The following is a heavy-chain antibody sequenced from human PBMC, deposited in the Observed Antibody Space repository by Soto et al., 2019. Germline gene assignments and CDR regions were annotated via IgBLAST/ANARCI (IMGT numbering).Heavy chain of an antibody. J-gene: IGHJ5*02. CDR1: GFTFSSYA. V-gene: IGHV3-30-3*01. D-gene: IGHD2-15*01. CDR2: ISYDGSNK. CDR3: ARGRVMVVAAPPNWFDP. Sequence: PGGSLRLSCAASGFTFSSYAMHWVRQAPGKGLEWVAVISYDGSNKYYADSVKGRFTISRDNSKNTLYLQMNSLRAEDTAVYYCARGRVMVVAAPPNWFDPWGQGTLVTVSS.